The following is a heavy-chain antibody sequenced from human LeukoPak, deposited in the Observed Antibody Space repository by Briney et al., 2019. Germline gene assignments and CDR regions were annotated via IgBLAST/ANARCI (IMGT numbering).Heavy chain of an antibody. J-gene: IGHJ5*02. D-gene: IGHD2/OR15-2a*01. CDR3: ARLHVRGWFDP. CDR2: IYYSGST. Sequence: SETLPLTCTVSGVSISSYYWSWIRQAPGKGLEWMGYIYYSGSTNYNPSLTSRVSISVDTSKNEFSLKLSSVTAADTAVYYCARLHVRGWFDPWGQGTLVTVSS. V-gene: IGHV4-59*01. CDR1: GVSISSYY.